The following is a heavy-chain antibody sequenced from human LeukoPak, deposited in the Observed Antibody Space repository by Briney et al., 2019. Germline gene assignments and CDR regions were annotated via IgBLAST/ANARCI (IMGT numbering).Heavy chain of an antibody. J-gene: IGHJ5*02. CDR1: GYTFTTYW. V-gene: IGHV5-51*01. Sequence: GESLKISCEGSGYTFTTYWIGWVRQMSGKGLEWMGIIHPGDSDTRYSPSFQGQVTISVDKSINTAYLQWSSLKASDTAMYYCARTPSAEYYPRFDPWGQGTLATVSS. CDR3: ARTPSAEYYPRFDP. CDR2: IHPGDSDT. D-gene: IGHD2/OR15-2a*01.